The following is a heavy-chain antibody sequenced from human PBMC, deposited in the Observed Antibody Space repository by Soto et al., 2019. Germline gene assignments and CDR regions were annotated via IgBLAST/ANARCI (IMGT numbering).Heavy chain of an antibody. D-gene: IGHD4-4*01. Sequence: GGSLRLFCAASGFTFSSYAISWVRQAPGKGLEWVSAISGSGGSTYYADSGKGRFTNSRDNSKNTLYLQMNSLRAEDTAVYYCAKDKDYSNYGYFDYWGQGTLVTVSS. CDR3: AKDKDYSNYGYFDY. CDR1: GFTFSSYA. V-gene: IGHV3-23*01. J-gene: IGHJ4*02. CDR2: ISGSGGST.